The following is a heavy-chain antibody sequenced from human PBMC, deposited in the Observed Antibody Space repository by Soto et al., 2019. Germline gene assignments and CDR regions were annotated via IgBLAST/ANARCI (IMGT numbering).Heavy chain of an antibody. V-gene: IGHV1-18*01. Sequence: QVQLVQSGAEVKKPGASVKVSCKASGYTFTSYGISWVRQAPGQGLEWMGWISAYNGNTNYAQKLQGRVTMTTDTSTCTAYMELRSLRSDDTAVYYCARDQTGAGYYYYYYGMDVWGQGTTVTVSS. CDR2: ISAYNGNT. CDR1: GYTFTSYG. D-gene: IGHD6-19*01. CDR3: ARDQTGAGYYYYYYGMDV. J-gene: IGHJ6*02.